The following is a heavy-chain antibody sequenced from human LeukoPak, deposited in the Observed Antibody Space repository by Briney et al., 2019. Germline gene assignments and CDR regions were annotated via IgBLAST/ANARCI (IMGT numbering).Heavy chain of an antibody. CDR2: IYYSGST. V-gene: IGHV4-59*01. J-gene: IGHJ4*02. D-gene: IGHD6-19*01. CDR3: ARDRAVAGLDY. CDR1: GGSISSYY. Sequence: SENLSLTCTVSGGSISSYYWSWSRQPPGRGLEWIGYIYYSGSTNYNPSLKSRVTISVDTSKNQFSLKLSSVTAADTAVYYCARDRAVAGLDYWGQGTLITVSS.